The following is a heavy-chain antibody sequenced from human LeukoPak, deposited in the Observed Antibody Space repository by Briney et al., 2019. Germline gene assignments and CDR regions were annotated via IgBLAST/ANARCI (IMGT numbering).Heavy chain of an antibody. J-gene: IGHJ6*02. CDR3: ARQAVAGPTLDYYYGMDV. CDR2: SRNKASSYTT. V-gene: IGHV3-72*01. D-gene: IGHD6-19*01. CDR1: GFKFSDHY. Sequence: PGGSQRLSCAASGFKFSDHYIDWVRQAPGKGLEWVGRSRNKASSYTTEYAASVEGRFTISRDVSESSLYLQMNSLRAEDTAVYYCARQAVAGPTLDYYYGMDVWGQGTTVTVSS.